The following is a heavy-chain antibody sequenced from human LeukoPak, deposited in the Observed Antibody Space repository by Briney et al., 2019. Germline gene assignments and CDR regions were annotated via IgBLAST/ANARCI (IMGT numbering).Heavy chain of an antibody. V-gene: IGHV4-61*02. CDR1: GGSISSGSYY. J-gene: IGHJ4*02. CDR3: ASLPTQWLVLQRVGYYFDY. CDR2: IYTSGST. Sequence: SQTLSLTCTVSGGSISSGSYYWSWIRQPAGKGLEWIGRIYTSGSTNYNPSLKSRVTISVDTSKNQFSLKLSSVTAADTAVYYCASLPTQWLVLQRVGYYFDYWGQGTLVTVSS. D-gene: IGHD6-19*01.